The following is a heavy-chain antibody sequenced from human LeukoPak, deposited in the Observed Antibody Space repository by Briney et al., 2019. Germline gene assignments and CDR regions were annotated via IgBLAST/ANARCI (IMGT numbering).Heavy chain of an antibody. V-gene: IGHV1-69*04. J-gene: IGHJ4*02. CDR2: IIPILGIA. CDR3: ARGYYYGSGSYPDY. CDR1: GGTFSSYA. Sequence: SVKVSCKASGGTFSSYAISWVRQAPGQGLEWMGRIIPILGIANYAQKFQGRVTITADKSTSTAYMELSSLRSEDTAVYHCARGYYYGSGSYPDYWGQGTLVTVSS. D-gene: IGHD3-10*01.